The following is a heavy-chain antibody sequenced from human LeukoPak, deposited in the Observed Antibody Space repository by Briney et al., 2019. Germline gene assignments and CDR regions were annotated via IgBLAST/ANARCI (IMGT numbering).Heavy chain of an antibody. CDR3: AKKGGSKDKIFDY. V-gene: IGHV4-38-2*01. CDR1: GYSISSGYY. D-gene: IGHD2-15*01. CDR2: IYHSGST. Sequence: PSETPSLTCAVSGYSISSGYYWGWIRQPPGKGLEWIGSIYHSGSTYYNPSPKSRVTISVDTSKNQFSLKLSSVTAADTAVYYCAKKGGSKDKIFDYWGQGTLVTVSS. J-gene: IGHJ4*02.